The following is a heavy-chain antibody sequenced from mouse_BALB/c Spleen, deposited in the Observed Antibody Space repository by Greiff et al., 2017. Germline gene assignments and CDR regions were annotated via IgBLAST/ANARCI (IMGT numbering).Heavy chain of an antibody. CDR2: IRNKANGYTT. D-gene: IGHD1-1*01. V-gene: IGHV7-3*02. Sequence: EVQRVESGGGLVQPGGSLRLSCATSGFTFTDYYMSWVRQPPGKALEWLGFIRNKANGYTTEYSASVKGRFTISRDNSQSILYLQMNTLRAEDSATYYCARDGSSIYYAMDYWGQGTSVTVSS. J-gene: IGHJ4*01. CDR3: ARDGSSIYYAMDY. CDR1: GFTFTDYY.